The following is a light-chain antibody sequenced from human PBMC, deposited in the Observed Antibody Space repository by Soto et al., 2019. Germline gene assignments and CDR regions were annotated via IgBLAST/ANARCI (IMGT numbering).Light chain of an antibody. CDR3: QQYGSSPLT. CDR2: RAS. J-gene: IGKJ4*01. Sequence: EIVLTQSPGTLSLSPGESATLSCRASRSLDSGQLAWYQQKVGRAPRLLIYRASTRATGIPDRFSGSGSGTDFTLTISRLEAEDFAVYYCQQYGSSPLTFGGGTKVNIK. CDR1: RSLDSGQ. V-gene: IGKV3-20*01.